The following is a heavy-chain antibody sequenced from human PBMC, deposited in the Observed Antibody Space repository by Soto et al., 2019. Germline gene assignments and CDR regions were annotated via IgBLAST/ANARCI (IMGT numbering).Heavy chain of an antibody. D-gene: IGHD2-21*01. Sequence: QVQLVQSGAEVKKPGSSVKVSCKASGGTFSSYAISWVRQAPGQGLEWMGGIIPIFGTANYAQKFQGRVTITADESTSTAYMELSSLRSEDTAAYYCVRDGQASSHYFDLWGRGTLVTVSS. CDR3: VRDGQASSHYFDL. CDR1: GGTFSSYA. V-gene: IGHV1-69*01. CDR2: IIPIFGTA. J-gene: IGHJ2*01.